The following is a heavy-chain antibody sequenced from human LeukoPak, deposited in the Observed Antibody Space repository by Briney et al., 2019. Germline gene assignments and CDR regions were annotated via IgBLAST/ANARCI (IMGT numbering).Heavy chain of an antibody. CDR1: GFTLSSNW. CDR3: VREARGYVNYFDY. V-gene: IGHV3-74*01. D-gene: IGHD2-2*01. J-gene: IGHJ4*02. Sequence: GGSLRLSCAVSGFTLSSNWMHWVRQVPGKGLVWVSRIDDVGSGTSYADSVKGRFTISRDNAKNSLRLQLNSLRAEDTAVYYCVREARGYVNYFDYWGQGTLVTVSS. CDR2: IDDVGSGT.